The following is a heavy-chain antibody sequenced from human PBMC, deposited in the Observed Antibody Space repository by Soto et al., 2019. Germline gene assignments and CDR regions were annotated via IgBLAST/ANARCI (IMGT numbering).Heavy chain of an antibody. CDR2: ISYSGRT. CDR1: GGSVSSGSYY. D-gene: IGHD2-8*01. J-gene: IGHJ4*02. V-gene: IGHV4-61*01. CDR3: ARSAGGVVDY. Sequence: QVQLQESGPGLGKPSETLSLTCSVSGGSVSSGSYYWSWIRQPPGKGLEWIGYISYSGRTNYNPSLKSRVTISVDTSKNQFSLKLSSVTAADTAMYYCARSAGGVVDYWGQGTLVTVTS.